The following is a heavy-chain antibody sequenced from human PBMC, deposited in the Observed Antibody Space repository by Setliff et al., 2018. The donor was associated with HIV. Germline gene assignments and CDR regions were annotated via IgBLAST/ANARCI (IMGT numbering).Heavy chain of an antibody. V-gene: IGHV3-30*04. J-gene: IGHJ4*02. Sequence: PGGSLRLSCAASGFTFSSYAMHWVRQAPGKGLEWVAVVSYGGTNTYYADSVKGRFIISRDDSESTLFLQMNSLRVDATAVYYCARVRYCGSPSCRKEFDFWGQGTLVTVSS. CDR3: ARVRYCGSPSCRKEFDF. CDR1: GFTFSSYA. CDR2: VSYGGTNT. D-gene: IGHD2-21*01.